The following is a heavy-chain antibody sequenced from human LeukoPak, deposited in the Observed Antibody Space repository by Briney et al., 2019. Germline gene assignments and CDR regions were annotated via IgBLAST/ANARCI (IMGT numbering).Heavy chain of an antibody. CDR2: IYYSGST. D-gene: IGHD2-21*02. J-gene: IGHJ3*01. Sequence: SETLSLTCTVSGGSISSGGYYWSWIRQHPGKGLEWIGYIYYSGSTYYNPSLKSRVTISVDTSKNQFSLKLTSLTAADTAVYYCARDGDGVFDVWGQGTMVTVSS. V-gene: IGHV4-31*03. CDR3: ARDGDGVFDV. CDR1: GGSISSGGYY.